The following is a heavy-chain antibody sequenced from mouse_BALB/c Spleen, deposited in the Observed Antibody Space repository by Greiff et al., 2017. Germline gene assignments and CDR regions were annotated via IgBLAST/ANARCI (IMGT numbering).Heavy chain of an antibody. J-gene: IGHJ4*01. CDR3: ARHRDYYGSSYDYAMDY. CDR2: ISSGGSYT. V-gene: IGHV5-6*01. Sequence: EVQRVESGGGLVKPGGSLKLSCAASGLAFSSYGMSWVRQTPDKRLEWVATISSGGSYTYYPDSVKGRFTISRDNAKNTLYLQMSSLKSEDTAMYYCARHRDYYGSSYDYAMDYWGQGTSVTVSS. D-gene: IGHD1-1*01. CDR1: GLAFSSYG.